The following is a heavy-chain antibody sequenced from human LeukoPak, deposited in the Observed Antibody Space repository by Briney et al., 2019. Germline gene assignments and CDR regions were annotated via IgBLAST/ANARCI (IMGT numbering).Heavy chain of an antibody. V-gene: IGHV1-2*02. Sequence: GASVKVSCKASGYTFTGYYMHWVRQAPGQGLEWMGWVYANSGDTQSAQKFQGRVTMTRDTSISTAYMELSRLTSDDTAMYYCAREPPGTSGCDYWGQGTLVTVSS. J-gene: IGHJ4*02. D-gene: IGHD5-12*01. CDR2: VYANSGDT. CDR1: GYTFTGYY. CDR3: AREPPGTSGCDY.